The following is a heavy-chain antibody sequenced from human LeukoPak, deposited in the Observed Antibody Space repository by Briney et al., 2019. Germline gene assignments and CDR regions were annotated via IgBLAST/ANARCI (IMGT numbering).Heavy chain of an antibody. CDR1: GFTFSSYG. J-gene: IGHJ4*02. D-gene: IGHD4-17*01. Sequence: GGSLRLSCAAPGFTFSSYGMHWVRQAPGKGLEWVAFIRYDGSNKYYADSVKGRFTISRDNSKNTLYLQMNSLRAEDTAVYYCAKSPTVRYGDYGYFDYWGQGTLVTVSS. CDR3: AKSPTVRYGDYGYFDY. V-gene: IGHV3-30*02. CDR2: IRYDGSNK.